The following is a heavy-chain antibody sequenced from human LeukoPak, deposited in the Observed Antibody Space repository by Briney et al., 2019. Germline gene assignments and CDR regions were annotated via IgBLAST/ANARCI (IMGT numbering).Heavy chain of an antibody. J-gene: IGHJ3*02. CDR2: IYYSGST. D-gene: IGHD3-3*01. V-gene: IGHV4-39*01. CDR3: ARQGLRFLEWLPDDAFDI. CDR1: GGSISSSSYH. Sequence: SETLSLTCTVSGGSISSSSYHWGWIRQPPGKGLEWIGSIYYSGSTYYNPSLKSRVTISVDTSKNQFSLKLSSVTAADTAVYYCARQGLRFLEWLPDDAFDIWGQGTMVTVSS.